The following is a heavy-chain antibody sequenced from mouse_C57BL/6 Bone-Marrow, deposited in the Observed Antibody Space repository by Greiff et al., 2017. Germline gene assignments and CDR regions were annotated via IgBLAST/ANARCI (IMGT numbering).Heavy chain of an antibody. V-gene: IGHV14-4*01. J-gene: IGHJ2*01. CDR3: TTVVHY. CDR2: IDPENGDT. D-gene: IGHD1-1*01. Sequence: EVMLVESGAELVRPGASVKLSCTASGFNIKDDYMHWVKQRPEQGLEWIGWIDPENGDTEYASKFQGKATITANTSSNTAYLQISSLTSEDTAVYYCTTVVHYWGQGTTLTVSS. CDR1: GFNIKDDY.